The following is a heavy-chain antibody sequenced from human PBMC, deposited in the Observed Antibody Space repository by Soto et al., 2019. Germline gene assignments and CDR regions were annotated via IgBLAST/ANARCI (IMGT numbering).Heavy chain of an antibody. J-gene: IGHJ3*02. Sequence: PSETLYLTCTVSGGSISSYYWSWSRQPPGKGLEWIGYIYYSGSTNYNPSLKSRVTISVDTSKNQFSLKLSSVTAADTAVYYCASNPSFYDSSGLYAFDSWGQGTMVTVSS. D-gene: IGHD3-22*01. V-gene: IGHV4-59*01. CDR3: ASNPSFYDSSGLYAFDS. CDR2: IYYSGST. CDR1: GGSISSYY.